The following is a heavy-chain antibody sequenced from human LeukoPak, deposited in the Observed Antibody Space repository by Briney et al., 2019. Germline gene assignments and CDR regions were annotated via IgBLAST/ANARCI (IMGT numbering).Heavy chain of an antibody. CDR1: GCTFSSYA. Sequence: SVKVSCKASGCTFSSYAISWVRQAPGQGLEWMGGIIPYFGTANYAQKFQGRVTITADKSTSTAYMELSSLRSEDTAVYYCASDHVDYYGSGTTQGWFDPWGQGTLVTVSS. CDR3: ASDHVDYYGSGTTQGWFDP. V-gene: IGHV1-69*06. CDR2: IIPYFGTA. D-gene: IGHD3-10*01. J-gene: IGHJ5*02.